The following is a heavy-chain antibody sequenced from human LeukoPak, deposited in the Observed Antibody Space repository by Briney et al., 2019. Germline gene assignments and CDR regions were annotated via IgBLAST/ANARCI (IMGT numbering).Heavy chain of an antibody. CDR2: IYYSGST. J-gene: IGHJ4*02. V-gene: IGHV4-59*01. CDR3: ARQWDGYLYYFDY. CDR1: GGSISSYY. D-gene: IGHD5-24*01. Sequence: SETLSLTCTVSGGSISSYYWSWIRQPPGKGLEWIGYIYYSGSTNYNPSLKSRVTISVDTSKNQFSLKLSSVTAADTAVYYCARQWDGYLYYFDYWGQGILVTVSS.